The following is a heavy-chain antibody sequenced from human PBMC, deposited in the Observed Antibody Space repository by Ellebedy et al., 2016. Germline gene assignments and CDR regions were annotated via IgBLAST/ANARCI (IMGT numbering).Heavy chain of an antibody. V-gene: IGHV3-15*01. D-gene: IGHD6-6*01. J-gene: IGHJ6*02. CDR1: GFTFSNAW. Sequence: GESLKISCAASGFTFSNAWMSWVRQAPGKGLEWVGRIKSKTDGGTTDYAAPVKGRFTNPRDDSKNTLYLQMNSLKTEDTAVYYCTTGFVAARPQVGYYYYGMDVWGQGTTVTVSS. CDR2: IKSKTDGGTT. CDR3: TTGFVAARPQVGYYYYGMDV.